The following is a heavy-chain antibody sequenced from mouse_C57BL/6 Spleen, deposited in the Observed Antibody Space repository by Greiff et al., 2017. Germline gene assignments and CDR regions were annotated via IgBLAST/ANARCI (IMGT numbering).Heavy chain of an antibody. Sequence: QVQLKESGPELVKPGASVKLSCKASGYTFTSYDINWVKQRPGQGLEWIGWIYPRDGSTKYNEKFKGKATLTVDTSSSTAYMELHSLTSEDSAVYFCARFEDYSNYVWYFDVWGTGTTVTVSS. CDR2: IYPRDGST. D-gene: IGHD2-5*01. CDR1: GYTFTSYD. J-gene: IGHJ1*03. CDR3: ARFEDYSNYVWYFDV. V-gene: IGHV1-85*01.